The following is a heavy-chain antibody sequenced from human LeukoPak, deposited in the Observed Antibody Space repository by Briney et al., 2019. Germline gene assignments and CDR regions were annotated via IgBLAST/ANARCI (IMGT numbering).Heavy chain of an antibody. J-gene: IGHJ4*02. CDR3: ARDRALYDSRRGYYYTEDDY. CDR1: GFTFSTYW. D-gene: IGHD3-22*01. V-gene: IGHV3-7*01. Sequence: GGSLRLSCAASGFTFSTYWMGWVRQAPGKGLEWVANINQDGSEKYSVDSVKGRFTISRDNAKRSLYLQMNSLRADDTAVYYCARDRALYDSRRGYYYTEDDYWGQGTLVTVSS. CDR2: INQDGSEK.